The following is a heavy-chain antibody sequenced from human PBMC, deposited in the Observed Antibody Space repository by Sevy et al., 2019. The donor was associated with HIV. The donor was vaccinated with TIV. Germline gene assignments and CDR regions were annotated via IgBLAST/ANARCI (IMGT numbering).Heavy chain of an antibody. CDR1: GYTFTGYY. D-gene: IGHD3-22*01. J-gene: IGHJ3*02. Sequence: ASVKVSCKASGYTFTGYYMHWVRQAPGQGLEWMGWINPNSGGTNYAQKFQGRVTMTRDTSISTAYMELSRRRSDDTAVYYCARGITMIVVVRTGGDAFDIWGQGAMVTVSS. V-gene: IGHV1-2*02. CDR2: INPNSGGT. CDR3: ARGITMIVVVRTGGDAFDI.